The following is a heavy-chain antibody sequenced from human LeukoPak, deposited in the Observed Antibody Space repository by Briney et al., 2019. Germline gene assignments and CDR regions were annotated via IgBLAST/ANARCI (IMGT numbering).Heavy chain of an antibody. Sequence: PSETLSLTCAVYGGSFSGYYWSWIRQPPGKGLEWIGEINHSGSTNYNPSLKSRVTISVDTSKNQFSLKLSSVTAADTAVYYCARGVLSRSLVRWFDPWGQGTLVTVSP. CDR1: GGSFSGYY. CDR2: INHSGST. J-gene: IGHJ5*02. D-gene: IGHD6-13*01. V-gene: IGHV4-34*01. CDR3: ARGVLSRSLVRWFDP.